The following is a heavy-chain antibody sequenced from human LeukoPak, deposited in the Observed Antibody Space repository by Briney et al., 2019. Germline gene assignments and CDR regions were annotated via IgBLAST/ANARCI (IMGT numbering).Heavy chain of an antibody. CDR1: GGTFSSYA. J-gene: IGHJ4*02. V-gene: IGHV1-69*13. CDR3: AREEVSGSYYLSY. CDR2: IIPIFGTA. Sequence: SVKVSCKASGGTFSSYAISWVRQAPGQGLEWMGGIIPIFGTANYAQKFQGRVTITADESTSTAYIELSSLRSEDTAVYYCAREEVSGSYYLSYWGQGTLVTVSS. D-gene: IGHD1-26*01.